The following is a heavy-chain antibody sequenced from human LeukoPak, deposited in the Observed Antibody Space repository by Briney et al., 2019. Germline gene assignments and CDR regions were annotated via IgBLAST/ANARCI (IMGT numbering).Heavy chain of an antibody. CDR3: AREARWKIDY. D-gene: IGHD1-1*01. Sequence: GGSLRLSCAASGFTVSSNYMSWVRQAPGKGLEWVSVIYSGGSTYYADSVKGRFTISRDNSKNTLYLRMNSLRAEDTAVYYCAREARWKIDYWGQGTLVTVSS. J-gene: IGHJ4*02. CDR1: GFTVSSNY. CDR2: IYSGGST. V-gene: IGHV3-66*02.